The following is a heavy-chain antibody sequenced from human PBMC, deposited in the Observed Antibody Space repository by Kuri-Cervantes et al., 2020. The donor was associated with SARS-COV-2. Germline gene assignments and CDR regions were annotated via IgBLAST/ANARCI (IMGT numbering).Heavy chain of an antibody. CDR2: IIPIFGTA. V-gene: IGHV1-69*13. CDR1: GGTFSSYA. Sequence: SVKVSCKASGGTFSSYAISWVRQAPGQGLEWMGGIIPIFGTANYAQKFQGRVTITADESTSTAYMELSSLRSEDTAVYYCARVGVAGYSSGWNPYYYYGMDVWGQGTTVTVSS. CDR3: ARVGVAGYSSGWNPYYYYGMDV. D-gene: IGHD6-19*01. J-gene: IGHJ6*02.